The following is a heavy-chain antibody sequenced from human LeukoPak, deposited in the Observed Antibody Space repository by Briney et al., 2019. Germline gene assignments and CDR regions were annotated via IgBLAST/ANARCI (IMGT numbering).Heavy chain of an antibody. Sequence: PSETLSLTCAVYGGSFSGYYWNWIRQPPGKGLEWIGEINHSGSTNYNPSLKSRVTISVDTSKNQFSLKLSSVTAADTAVYYCARYYYDSSGYWLDYWGQGTLVTVSS. J-gene: IGHJ4*02. CDR1: GGSFSGYY. CDR3: ARYYYDSSGYWLDY. V-gene: IGHV4-34*01. CDR2: INHSGST. D-gene: IGHD3-22*01.